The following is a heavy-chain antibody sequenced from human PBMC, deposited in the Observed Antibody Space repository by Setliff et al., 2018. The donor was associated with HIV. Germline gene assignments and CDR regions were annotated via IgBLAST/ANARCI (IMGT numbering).Heavy chain of an antibody. CDR3: ARESSEVQAFLFDI. J-gene: IGHJ3*02. CDR1: GGSITNHY. V-gene: IGHV4-4*07. CDR2: IYGSGIT. D-gene: IGHD6-19*01. Sequence: PSETLSLTCTVSGGSITNHYWSWIRQPAGKGLEWIGRIYGSGITSYNPSLQRPVTMSVDTSKNQFSLRLNFVTAADTAVYFCARESSEVQAFLFDIWGQGNMVTVSS.